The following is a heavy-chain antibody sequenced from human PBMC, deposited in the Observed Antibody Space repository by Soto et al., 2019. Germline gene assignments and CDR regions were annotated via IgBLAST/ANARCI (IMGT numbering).Heavy chain of an antibody. CDR2: INHSGST. CDR1: GGSFSGYY. D-gene: IGHD2-2*01. V-gene: IGHV4-34*01. J-gene: IGHJ6*03. CDR3: ARGGDCSSTSCYAWGVHHYYCYMDV. Sequence: SETLSLTCAVYGGSFSGYYWSWIRQPPGKGLEWIGEINHSGSTNYNPSLKSRVTISVDTSKNQFSLKLSSVTAADTAVYYCARGGDCSSTSCYAWGVHHYYCYMDVRGKGTTVTGS.